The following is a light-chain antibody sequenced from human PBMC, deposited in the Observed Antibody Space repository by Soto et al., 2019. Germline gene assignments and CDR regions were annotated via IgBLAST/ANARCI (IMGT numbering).Light chain of an antibody. Sequence: DIQMTQSPSSLSASVGDRVTITCRASQSISSYLNWYQQKPGKAPKLLIYAASSFQSGVTSRFSGSGSGTDFTLTISSLQPEDVATYYCQQSYSTPRTFGQGTKVEIK. CDR2: AAS. CDR3: QQSYSTPRT. CDR1: QSISSY. V-gene: IGKV1-39*01. J-gene: IGKJ1*01.